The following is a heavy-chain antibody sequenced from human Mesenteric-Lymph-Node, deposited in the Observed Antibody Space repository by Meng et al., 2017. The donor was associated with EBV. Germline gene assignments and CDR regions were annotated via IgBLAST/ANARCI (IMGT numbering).Heavy chain of an antibody. J-gene: IGHJ4*02. V-gene: IGHV1-2*06. CDR3: ASTILVPGPDS. CDR2: IDPNSGDT. CDR1: GYTFTSYA. Sequence: QVQLVQSGSELKKPGASGKVSCKASGYTFTSYAMNWVRQAPGQGLEWMGRIDPNSGDTDYAQKFQARVTMTRDTSIRTAYMELDSLRSDDTAVYYCASTILVPGPDSWGQGTLVTVSS. D-gene: IGHD2-2*01.